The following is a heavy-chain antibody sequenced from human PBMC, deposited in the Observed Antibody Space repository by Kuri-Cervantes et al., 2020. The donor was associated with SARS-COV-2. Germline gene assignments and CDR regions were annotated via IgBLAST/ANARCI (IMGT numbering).Heavy chain of an antibody. D-gene: IGHD6-6*01. J-gene: IGHJ4*02. V-gene: IGHV4-38-2*02. Sequence: SETLSLTCTVSDDSISTNYYWDWIRQPPGKGLEWIGIIHHSGNTHYNPSLKSRVTISVDTSKNQFSLKLSSVTAADTAVYYCARQGGYSSSSLDYWGQGTLVTVSS. CDR2: IHHSGNT. CDR1: DDSISTNYY. CDR3: ARQGGYSSSSLDY.